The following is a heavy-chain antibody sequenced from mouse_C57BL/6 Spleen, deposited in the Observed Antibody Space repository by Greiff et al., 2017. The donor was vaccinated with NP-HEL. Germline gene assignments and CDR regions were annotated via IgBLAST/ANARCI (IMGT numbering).Heavy chain of an antibody. CDR1: GYTFTSYW. CDR3: ARFYYGAMDY. V-gene: IGHV1-61*01. D-gene: IGHD1-1*01. J-gene: IGHJ4*01. CDR2: IYPSDSET. Sequence: VQLQQPGAELVRPGSSVKLSCKASGYTFTSYWMDWVKQRPGQGLEWIGNIYPSDSETHYNQKFKDKATLTVDKSSSTAYMQLSSLTSEDSAVYYCARFYYGAMDYWGQGTSVTVSS.